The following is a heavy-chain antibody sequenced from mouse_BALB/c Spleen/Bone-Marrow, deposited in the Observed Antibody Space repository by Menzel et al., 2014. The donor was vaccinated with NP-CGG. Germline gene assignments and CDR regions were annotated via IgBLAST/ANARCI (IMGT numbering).Heavy chain of an antibody. Sequence: EVQGVESGGGLVQPGGSMKLSCVASGFTFSNYWMNWVRQSPEKGLEWVAEIRLKSNNYATHYAESVKGRFTISRDDSKSGVYLQMNNLRAEDTGIYYCTRHYYGSSFDYWGQGTTLTVSS. J-gene: IGHJ2*01. CDR2: IRLKSNNYAT. D-gene: IGHD1-1*01. CDR3: TRHYYGSSFDY. V-gene: IGHV6-6*02. CDR1: GFTFSNYW.